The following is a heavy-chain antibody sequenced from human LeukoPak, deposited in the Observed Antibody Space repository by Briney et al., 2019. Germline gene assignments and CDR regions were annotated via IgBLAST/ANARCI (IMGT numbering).Heavy chain of an antibody. V-gene: IGHV4-38-2*01. CDR2: IYHSGSA. D-gene: IGHD3-3*01. J-gene: IGHJ3*02. CDR3: ARQKVPIFGVVPDAFDI. Sequence: SETLSLTCAVSGYSISSGYYWGWIRQPPGKGLEWIGSIYHSGSACYNPSLKSRVTISVDTSKNQFSLKLSSVTAADTAVYYCARQKVPIFGVVPDAFDIWGQGTMVTVSS. CDR1: GYSISSGYY.